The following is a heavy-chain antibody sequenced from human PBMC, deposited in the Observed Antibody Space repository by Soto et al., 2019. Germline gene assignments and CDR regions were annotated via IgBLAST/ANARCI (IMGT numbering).Heavy chain of an antibody. CDR3: AKAPTFSVVVAGEIDY. D-gene: IGHD2-15*01. V-gene: IGHV3-30-3*01. Sequence: GGSLRLSCAASGFTFSSYAMHWVRQAPGKGLEWVAVISYDGSNKYYADSVKGRFTTSRDNSKNTLYLQMNSLRAEDTAVYYCAKAPTFSVVVAGEIDYWGQGTLVTVSS. J-gene: IGHJ4*02. CDR2: ISYDGSNK. CDR1: GFTFSSYA.